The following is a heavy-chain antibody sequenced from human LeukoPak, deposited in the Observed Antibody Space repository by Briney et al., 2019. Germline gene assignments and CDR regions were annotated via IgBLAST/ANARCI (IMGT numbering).Heavy chain of an antibody. D-gene: IGHD3-22*01. V-gene: IGHV3-33*01. CDR2: IWYDGSNK. CDR3: ARASTKDDYYDSSGYSYYFDY. J-gene: IGHJ4*02. CDR1: GFTFSSYG. Sequence: GGSLRLSCAASGFTFSSYGMHWVRQAPGKGQEWVAVIWYDGSNKYYADSVKGRFTISRDNSKNTLYLQMNSLRAEDTAVYYCARASTKDDYYDSSGYSYYFDYWGQGTLVTVSS.